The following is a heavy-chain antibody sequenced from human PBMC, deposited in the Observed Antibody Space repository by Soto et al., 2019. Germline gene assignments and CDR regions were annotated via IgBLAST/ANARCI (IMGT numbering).Heavy chain of an antibody. D-gene: IGHD1-26*01. CDR1: GFTFTDYW. Sequence: PGGSLRLCCAASGFTFTDYWMSWVRQAPGKGLEWVANIKQDGSEKYYVDSVKGRFTISRDNAKNSLYLQMNSLRAEDTAVYYCAREVGDEDYYCVMDAWGQGTT. CDR2: IKQDGSEK. V-gene: IGHV3-7*01. CDR3: AREVGDEDYYCVMDA. J-gene: IGHJ6*01.